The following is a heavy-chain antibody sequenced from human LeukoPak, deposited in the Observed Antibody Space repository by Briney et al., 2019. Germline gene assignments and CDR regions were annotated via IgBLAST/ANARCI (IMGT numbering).Heavy chain of an antibody. Sequence: PGGSLRLSCAASGFTFSRYWMSWVRQAPGKGLECVAIIKQDATEKYYVDSVKGRFTISRDNAKNSLYLQMNSLRAEDTAVYYCARAGRGLRYFDWLTYDYWGQGTLVTVSS. CDR2: IKQDATEK. CDR1: GFTFSRYW. CDR3: ARAGRGLRYFDWLTYDY. J-gene: IGHJ4*02. D-gene: IGHD3-9*01. V-gene: IGHV3-7*01.